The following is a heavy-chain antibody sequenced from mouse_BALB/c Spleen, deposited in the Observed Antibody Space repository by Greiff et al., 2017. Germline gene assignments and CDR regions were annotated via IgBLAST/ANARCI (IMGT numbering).Heavy chain of an antibody. CDR3: ARKDVGYFDY. CDR2: ISSGGSYT. CDR1: GFTFSSYG. V-gene: IGHV5-6*01. J-gene: IGHJ2*01. Sequence: EVQGVESGGGLVKPGGSLKLSCAASGFTFSSYGMSWVRQTPDKRLEWVATISSGGSYTYYPDSVKGRFTISRDNAKNTLYLQMSSLKSEDTAMYYCARKDVGYFDYWGQGTTLTVSS.